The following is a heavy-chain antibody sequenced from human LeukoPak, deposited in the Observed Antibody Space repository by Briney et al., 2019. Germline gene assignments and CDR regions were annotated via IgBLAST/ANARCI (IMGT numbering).Heavy chain of an antibody. CDR1: GGTLSSYA. Sequence: SVKVSCKASGGTLSSYATIWVRQAPGQGLEWMGGIIPIFGAANYAQKFQGRVTITADESTRTAYMELSSLRSEDTAVYYCARGEAVAGTGYYYGMDVWGQGTTVIVSS. D-gene: IGHD6-19*01. J-gene: IGHJ6*02. CDR3: ARGEAVAGTGYYYGMDV. CDR2: IIPIFGAA. V-gene: IGHV1-69*13.